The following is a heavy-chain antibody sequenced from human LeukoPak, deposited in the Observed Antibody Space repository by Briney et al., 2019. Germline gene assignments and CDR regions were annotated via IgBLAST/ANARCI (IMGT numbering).Heavy chain of an antibody. Sequence: GGSLRLSCAASGFTFSNYWMHWVRQAPGKGLVWVSRIKSDGSTSYADSVKGRFTISRDNAKNTLYLQMNSLSSEDTAVYYCTRDRNAHYMDVWGKGTTVTVSS. J-gene: IGHJ6*03. CDR2: IKSDGST. D-gene: IGHD1-14*01. CDR3: TRDRNAHYMDV. CDR1: GFTFSNYW. V-gene: IGHV3-74*01.